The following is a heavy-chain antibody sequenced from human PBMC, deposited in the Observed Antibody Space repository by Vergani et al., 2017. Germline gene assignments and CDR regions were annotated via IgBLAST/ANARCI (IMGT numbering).Heavy chain of an antibody. Sequence: QVQLVESGGGVVQPGRSLRLSCAASGFTFNQYGMHWVRQAPGKGLEWVAVTCYDGNNKQYADSVKGRFTISRDNSKSTMYLQMNSLRDDDTGVYYCARDLRLLYNRFDPWGQGTLVTVSS. CDR1: GFTFNQYG. CDR2: TCYDGNNK. D-gene: IGHD1-14*01. V-gene: IGHV3-33*01. CDR3: ARDLRLLYNRFDP. J-gene: IGHJ5*02.